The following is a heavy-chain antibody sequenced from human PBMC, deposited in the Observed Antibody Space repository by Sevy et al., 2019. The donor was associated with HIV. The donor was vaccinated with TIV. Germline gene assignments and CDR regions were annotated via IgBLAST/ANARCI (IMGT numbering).Heavy chain of an antibody. D-gene: IGHD3-10*01. Sequence: GGSLRLSCAASGFTFSDYTIHWVRQAPGKGLEWVAVISYDGSRTSYADSVKGRFTISRDNSKNTLFLQMNSLRAEDTAVYYCAKDRVSGTYYTGDFDYWGQGTLVTVSS. J-gene: IGHJ4*02. CDR3: AKDRVSGTYYTGDFDY. CDR2: ISYDGSRT. V-gene: IGHV3-30*04. CDR1: GFTFSDYT.